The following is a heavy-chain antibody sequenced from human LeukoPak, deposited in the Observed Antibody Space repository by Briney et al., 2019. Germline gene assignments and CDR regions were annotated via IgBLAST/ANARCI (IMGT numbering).Heavy chain of an antibody. D-gene: IGHD2-15*01. CDR3: ARTPGYCSGGSCYQGAFDI. CDR1: GFTVSSNY. V-gene: IGHV3-53*04. Sequence: GGSLRLSCAASGFTVSSNYMSCVRQAPGKGLEWVSVIYSGGSTYYADSVKGRFTISRHNSKNTLYLQMNSLRAEDTAVYYCARTPGYCSGGSCYQGAFDIWGQGTMVTVSS. J-gene: IGHJ3*02. CDR2: IYSGGST.